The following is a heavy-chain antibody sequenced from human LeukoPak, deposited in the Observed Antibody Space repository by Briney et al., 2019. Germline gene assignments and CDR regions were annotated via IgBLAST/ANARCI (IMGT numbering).Heavy chain of an antibody. CDR2: INSDGSST. CDR1: GFTFSSYW. V-gene: IGHV3-74*01. J-gene: IGHJ4*02. Sequence: PGGSLRLSCAASGFTFSSYWMHWVRQAPGKGLVWVSRINSDGSSTSYADSVKGRFTISRDNAKNTLYLQMNSLRAEDTAVYYCASEPPSVWFGELSWGQGTLVTVSS. D-gene: IGHD3-10*01. CDR3: ASEPPSVWFGELS.